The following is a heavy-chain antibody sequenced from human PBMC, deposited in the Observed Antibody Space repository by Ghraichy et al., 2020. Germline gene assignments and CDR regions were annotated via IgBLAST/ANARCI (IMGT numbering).Heavy chain of an antibody. CDR3: ARVPNYYDSNLDL. D-gene: IGHD3-22*01. J-gene: IGHJ2*01. CDR2: INSDGSST. Sequence: GESLNISCAASGFTFSSYWMHWVRQAPGKGLVWVSRINSDGSSTSYADSVKGRFTISRDNAKNTLYLQMNSLRAEDTAVYYCARVPNYYDSNLDLWGRGTLVTVSS. CDR1: GFTFSSYW. V-gene: IGHV3-74*01.